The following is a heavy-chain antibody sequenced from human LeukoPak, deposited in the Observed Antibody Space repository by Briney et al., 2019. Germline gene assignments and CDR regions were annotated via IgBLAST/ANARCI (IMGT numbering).Heavy chain of an antibody. CDR2: ISYDGSNK. J-gene: IGHJ4*02. CDR3: AKGDSSSWCWVFDY. CDR1: GFTFSSYG. V-gene: IGHV3-30*18. Sequence: PGGSLRLSCAASGFTFSSYGMHWVRQAPGKGLEWVAVISYDGSNKYYADSVKGRFTISRDNSKNTLYLQMNSLRAEDTAVYYCAKGDSSSWCWVFDYWGQGTLVTVSS. D-gene: IGHD6-13*01.